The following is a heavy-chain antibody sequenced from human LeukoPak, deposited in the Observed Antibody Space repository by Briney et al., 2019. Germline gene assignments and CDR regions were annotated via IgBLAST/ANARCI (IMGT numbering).Heavy chain of an antibody. D-gene: IGHD4-17*01. CDR3: ARLGNTVTNQDHYYYYYMDV. CDR1: GYSFTSYW. V-gene: IGHV5-51*01. CDR2: IYPGDSDT. J-gene: IGHJ6*03. Sequence: LGESLKISCKGSGYSFTSYWIGWVRQMPGKGLEWMGIIYPGDSDTRYSPSFQGQVTISADKSISTAYLQWSSLKASDTAMYYCARLGNTVTNQDHYYYYYMDVWGKGTTVTISS.